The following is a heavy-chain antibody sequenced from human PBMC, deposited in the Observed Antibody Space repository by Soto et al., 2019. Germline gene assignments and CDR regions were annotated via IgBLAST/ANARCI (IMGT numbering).Heavy chain of an antibody. Sequence: QVQLVQSGAEVKKPGSSVRVSCKASGGTFSEYGVSWVRQAPGQGLEWMGGIVPKFTTANYAQKFQGRVTITADSSNNTVYLRLGSLTSEDTAVYFCARENFTADHFDSAGYWPLHHWGQGSLVSVS. CDR2: IVPKFTTA. V-gene: IGHV1-69*06. D-gene: IGHD3-22*01. CDR1: GGTFSEYG. CDR3: ARENFTADHFDSAGYWPLHH. J-gene: IGHJ1*01.